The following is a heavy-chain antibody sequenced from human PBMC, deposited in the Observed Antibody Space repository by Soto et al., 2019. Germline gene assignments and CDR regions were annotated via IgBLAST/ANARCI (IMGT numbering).Heavy chain of an antibody. D-gene: IGHD2-2*01. CDR1: GGSFSGYY. J-gene: IGHJ4*02. V-gene: IGHV4-34*01. Sequence: QVQLQQWGAGLLKPSETLSLTCAVYGGSFSGYYWSWIRQPPGKGLEWIGEINHSGSTNYNPSLKSRVTISVDTSKNQFSLKLSSVTAADTAVYYCARGGGYCSSTSCPYNDYWGQGTLVTVSS. CDR2: INHSGST. CDR3: ARGGGYCSSTSCPYNDY.